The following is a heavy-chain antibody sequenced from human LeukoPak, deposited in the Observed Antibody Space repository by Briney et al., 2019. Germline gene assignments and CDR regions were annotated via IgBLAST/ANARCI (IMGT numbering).Heavy chain of an antibody. CDR1: GGSFSGYY. Sequence: PSETLSLTCAVYGGSFSGYYWSWIRQPPGKGLEWIGEINHSGSTNYNPSLKSRVTISVDTSENQFSLKLSSVTAADTAVYYCARGLPYYYDSSGPVGGNAFDIWGQGTMVTVSS. CDR3: ARGLPYYYDSSGPVGGNAFDI. CDR2: INHSGST. D-gene: IGHD3-22*01. V-gene: IGHV4-34*01. J-gene: IGHJ3*02.